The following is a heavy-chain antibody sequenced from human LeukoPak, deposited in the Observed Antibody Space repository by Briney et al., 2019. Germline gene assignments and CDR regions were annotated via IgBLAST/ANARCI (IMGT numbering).Heavy chain of an antibody. J-gene: IGHJ3*02. CDR1: GGTFSSYA. CDR2: IIPILGIA. CDR3: AAAYSSSWYSPREGWPTDAFDI. Sequence: ASVKVSCKASGGTFSSYAISWVRQAPGQGLEWMGRIIPILGIANYAQKFQGRVTITADESTSTAYMELSSLRSEDTAVYYCAAAYSSSWYSPREGWPTDAFDIWGQGTMVTVSS. D-gene: IGHD6-13*01. V-gene: IGHV1-69*04.